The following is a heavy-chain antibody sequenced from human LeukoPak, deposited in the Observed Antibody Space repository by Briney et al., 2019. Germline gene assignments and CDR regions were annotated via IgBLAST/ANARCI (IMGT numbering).Heavy chain of an antibody. D-gene: IGHD1-26*01. CDR2: IYYSGST. V-gene: IGHV4-39*01. J-gene: IGHJ4*02. CDR3: ARHEDSYSGGYYGEDY. Sequence: SETLSLTCTVSGGSISSSSYYWGWIRQPPGKGLEWIGSIYYSGSTYYNPSLKSRVTISVDTSKNQFSLKLSSVTAADTAVYYCARHEDSYSGGYYGEDYWGQGTLVTVSS. CDR1: GGSISSSSYY.